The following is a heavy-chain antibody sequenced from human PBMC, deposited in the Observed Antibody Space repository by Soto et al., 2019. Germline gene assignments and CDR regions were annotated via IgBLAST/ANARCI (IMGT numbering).Heavy chain of an antibody. CDR3: ARDSYDDFWSGYGPDAFDI. V-gene: IGHV3-33*01. J-gene: IGHJ3*02. Sequence: GGSLRLSCAASGFTFSSYGMHWVRQAPGKGLEWVAVIWYDGSNKYYADSGKGRFTISRDNSKNTLYLQMNSLRAEDTAVYYCARDSYDDFWSGYGPDAFDIWGQGRMVTVS. CDR2: IWYDGSNK. D-gene: IGHD3-3*01. CDR1: GFTFSSYG.